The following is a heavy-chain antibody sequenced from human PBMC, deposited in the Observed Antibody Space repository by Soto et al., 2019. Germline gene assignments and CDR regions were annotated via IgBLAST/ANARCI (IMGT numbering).Heavy chain of an antibody. CDR3: TSRGLFRWELRTLGYYYGMDV. J-gene: IGHJ6*02. V-gene: IGHV3-15*01. CDR1: GFTFGDYA. Sequence: PGGSLRLSCTASGFTFGDYAMSWFRQAPGKGLEWVGRIKSKTDGGTTDYAAPVKGRFTISRDDSKNTLYLQMNSLKTEDTAVYYCTSRGLFRWELRTLGYYYGMDVWGQGTTVTVSS. D-gene: IGHD1-26*01. CDR2: IKSKTDGGTT.